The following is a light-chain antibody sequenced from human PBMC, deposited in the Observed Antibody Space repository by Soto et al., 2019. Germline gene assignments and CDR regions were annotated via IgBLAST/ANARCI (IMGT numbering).Light chain of an antibody. CDR3: SSYTSTSTPYV. CDR1: SSDIGGYNY. Sequence: QSALTQPASVSGSPGQSIAISCTGTSSDIGGYNYVSWYQQHPGKAPKLLIYDVTHRPSGVSNRFSGSKSGDTASLTISGLQAEDEADYYCSSYTSTSTPYVFGTGTKPTVL. CDR2: DVT. V-gene: IGLV2-14*03. J-gene: IGLJ1*01.